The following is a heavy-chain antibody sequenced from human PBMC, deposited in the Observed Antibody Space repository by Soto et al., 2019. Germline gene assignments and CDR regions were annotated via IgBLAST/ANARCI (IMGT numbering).Heavy chain of an antibody. D-gene: IGHD2-15*01. V-gene: IGHV4-31*03. CDR2: IYYSWST. J-gene: IGHJ6*02. CDR3: ARDLVVVVAATGGTGYYGMDV. Sequence: QVQLQESGPGLVKPSQTLSLTCTVSGGSISSGGYYWSWIRQHPGKGLEWIGYIYYSWSTYYNPSLKSRVTISVDTSKNQFSLKLSSVTAADTAVYYCARDLVVVVAATGGTGYYGMDVWGQGTTVTVSS. CDR1: GGSISSGGYY.